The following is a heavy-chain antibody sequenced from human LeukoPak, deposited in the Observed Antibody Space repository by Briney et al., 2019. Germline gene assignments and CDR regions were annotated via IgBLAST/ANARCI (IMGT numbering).Heavy chain of an antibody. J-gene: IGHJ6*02. CDR3: ARDQKWEVQEDNFIYYYYGMDA. D-gene: IGHD1-26*01. V-gene: IGHV1-18*01. CDR1: GYTFTSYG. Sequence: ASVKVSCKASGYTFTSYGISWVRQAPGQGLEWMGWISAYNGNTIYAQKLQGRVTMTTDTSTSTAYMELRSLRSDDTAVYYCARDQKWEVQEDNFIYYYYGMDAWGQGTTVTVSS. CDR2: ISAYNGNT.